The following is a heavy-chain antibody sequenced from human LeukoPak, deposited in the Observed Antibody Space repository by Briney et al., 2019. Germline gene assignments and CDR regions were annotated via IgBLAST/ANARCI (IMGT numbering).Heavy chain of an antibody. V-gene: IGHV4-4*02. CDR3: ARHKTGYSSSWYRLPPIYYFDY. D-gene: IGHD6-13*01. Sequence: SGTLSLTCAVSGGSISSSNWWSWVRQPPGKGLEWIGEIYHSRSTNYNPSLKSRVTISVDKSKNQFSLKLSSVTAADTAVYYCARHKTGYSSSWYRLPPIYYFDYWGQGTLVTVSS. CDR2: IYHSRST. J-gene: IGHJ4*02. CDR1: GGSISSSNW.